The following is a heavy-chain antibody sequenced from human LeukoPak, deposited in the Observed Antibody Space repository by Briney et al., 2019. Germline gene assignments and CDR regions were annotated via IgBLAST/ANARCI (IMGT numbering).Heavy chain of an antibody. CDR1: GYSFTSYW. D-gene: IGHD3-22*01. CDR2: IYPGDSDT. CDR3: ARRAYYYDSSGYYYHFDY. Sequence: GESLKISCKGSGYSFTSYWIGWVRQMPGKGLEWMGIIYPGDSDTRYSPSFQGQVTISADKSISTAYLQWSSLKASDTAMYYCARRAYYYDSSGYYYHFDYWGQGTLVTVSS. J-gene: IGHJ4*02. V-gene: IGHV5-51*01.